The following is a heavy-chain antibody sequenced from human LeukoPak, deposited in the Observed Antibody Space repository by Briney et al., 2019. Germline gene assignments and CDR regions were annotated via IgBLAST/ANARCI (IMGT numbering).Heavy chain of an antibody. CDR3: AKDGNNWAFDY. V-gene: IGHV3-30*02. CDR1: GLTFSNYG. CDR2: ILYDGSNK. D-gene: IGHD1-1*01. J-gene: IGHJ4*02. Sequence: PGGSLRLSCAASGLTFSNYGMHWVRQAPGKGLEWVGLILYDGSNKYYTDSVKGRFTVSRDNSRNTLYLQMNSLRTEDTAVYYCAKDGNNWAFDYWGQGTLVTVSS.